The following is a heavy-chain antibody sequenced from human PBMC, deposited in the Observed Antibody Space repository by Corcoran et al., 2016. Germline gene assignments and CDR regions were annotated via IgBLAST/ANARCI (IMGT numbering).Heavy chain of an antibody. D-gene: IGHD3-10*01. CDR2: INHSGST. CDR1: GGSFSGYY. J-gene: IGHJ3*02. Sequence: QVQLQQWGAGLLKPSETLSLTCAVYGGSFSGYYWSWIRQPPGKGLEWIGEINHSGSTNYNPSLKSRVTISVDTSKNQFALKLSSVTAAATAVYYCARPPGEYEGAFDIWGQGTMVTVSS. V-gene: IGHV4-34*01. CDR3: ARPPGEYEGAFDI.